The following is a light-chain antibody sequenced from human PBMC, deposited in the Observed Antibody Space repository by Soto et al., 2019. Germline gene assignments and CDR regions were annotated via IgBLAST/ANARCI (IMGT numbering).Light chain of an antibody. J-gene: IGKJ1*01. V-gene: IGKV3-20*01. CDR2: GAS. CDR3: QHYGSSPGT. CDR1: QTLRDTY. Sequence: EIVLTQSPATLSLSPGDRATLSCRASQTLRDTYLAWYQQTPGQAPRLLIYGASTRATGVPDRFSGSGSGTDFTLTISRLEPEDFAVFYCQHYGSSPGTFGQGTKVEIK.